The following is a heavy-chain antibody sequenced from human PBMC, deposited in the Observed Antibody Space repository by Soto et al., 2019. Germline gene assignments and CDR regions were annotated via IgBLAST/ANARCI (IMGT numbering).Heavy chain of an antibody. V-gene: IGHV3-23*01. CDR1: GFTFSSYA. J-gene: IGHJ4*02. CDR3: AKHFENGCPDY. D-gene: IGHD6-19*01. Sequence: EVQLLDSVGGLVQPGGSLRLSCAASGFTFSSYALSWVRQAPGKGLEWVSIISGSGGSTFYTDSVKGRCTTSRDNSKNTLHLQMNNRRPEETAVYYCAKHFENGCPDYWGQGTLVNVSS. CDR2: ISGSGGST.